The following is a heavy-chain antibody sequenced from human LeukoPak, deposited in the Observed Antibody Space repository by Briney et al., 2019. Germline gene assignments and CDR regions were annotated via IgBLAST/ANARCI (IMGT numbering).Heavy chain of an antibody. CDR1: GGSLITSSYY. V-gene: IGHV4-39*07. J-gene: IGHJ4*02. D-gene: IGHD3-22*01. Sequence: SETLSLTCTVSGGSLITSSYYWGWIRHPPGKGLEWMGSLYYTGSTYYTPSLKSRVSISVDKSMNHFSLRLTSVTTADTAVYYCARYYADVNGYYYYYDYWGQGTLVTVSS. CDR3: ARYYADVNGYYYYYDY. CDR2: LYYTGST.